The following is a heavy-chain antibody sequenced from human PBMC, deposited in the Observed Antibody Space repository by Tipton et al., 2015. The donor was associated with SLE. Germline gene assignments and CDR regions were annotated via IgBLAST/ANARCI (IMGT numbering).Heavy chain of an antibody. J-gene: IGHJ4*02. CDR3: ARGGWYSSLSLGLFDY. V-gene: IGHV1-46*01. CDR2: VDPRGIDS. CDR1: GYTFTNYF. Sequence: QLVQSGAEVKKPGASVVISCRTSGYTFTNYFIQWVRQAPGQGLEWMGKVDPRGIDSKYAQKFQDRVTLTRHTSTNTVYMEMSSLTSDDTAVYYCARGGWYSSLSLGLFDYWRQGTLVTVSS. D-gene: IGHD6-6*01.